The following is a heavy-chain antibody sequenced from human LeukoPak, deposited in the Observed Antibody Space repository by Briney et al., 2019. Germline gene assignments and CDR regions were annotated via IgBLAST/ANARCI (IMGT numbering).Heavy chain of an antibody. CDR1: GGSFSGYY. D-gene: IGHD5-18*01. CDR3: ASGCSYGPDY. CDR2: INHSGST. V-gene: IGHV4-34*01. J-gene: IGHJ4*02. Sequence: SETLSLTCAVYGGSFSGYYWSWIRQPPGKGLEWIGEINHSGSTNYNPSLKSRVTISVDTSKNQFSLKLSSVTAADTAVYYCASGCSYGPDYWGQGTLVTVSS.